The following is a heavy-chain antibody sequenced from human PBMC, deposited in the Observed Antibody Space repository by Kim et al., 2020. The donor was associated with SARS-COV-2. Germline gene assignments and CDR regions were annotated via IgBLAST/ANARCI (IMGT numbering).Heavy chain of an antibody. V-gene: IGHV3-30*18. CDR3: AKSLSGRYFGYDY. CDR1: GFTFNTYD. CDR2: ISNDGSDI. D-gene: IGHD1-26*01. Sequence: GGSLRLSCAASGFTFNTYDMNWVRQAPGKGLEWVAVISNDGSDIYYADSVKGRFTISRDNSKNTLYLQMNSLRIEDTAVYYCAKSLSGRYFGYDYWGQGTLGTVPS. J-gene: IGHJ4*01.